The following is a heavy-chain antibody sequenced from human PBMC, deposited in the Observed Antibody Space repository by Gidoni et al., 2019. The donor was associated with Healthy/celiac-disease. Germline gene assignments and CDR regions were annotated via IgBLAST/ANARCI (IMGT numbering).Heavy chain of an antibody. CDR2: INHSGST. D-gene: IGHD6-6*01. CDR3: AYLVGYYFDY. V-gene: IGHV4-34*01. J-gene: IGHJ4*02. CDR1: GGSFSGYY. Sequence: QVQLQQWRAGLLKPSETLSLTCAVYGGSFSGYYCSWIRQPPGKGLEWIGEINHSGSTNYNPSLKSRVTISVDTSKNQFSLKLSSVTAADTAVYYCAYLVGYYFDYWGQGTLVTVSS.